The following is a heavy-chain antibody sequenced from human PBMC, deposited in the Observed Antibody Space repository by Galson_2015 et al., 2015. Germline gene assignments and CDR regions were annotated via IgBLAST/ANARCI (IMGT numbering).Heavy chain of an antibody. D-gene: IGHD6-13*01. CDR3: TTAQYSSSRYPFDY. CDR2: IKSKTDGGTT. Sequence: SLRLSCAASGYTFSNAWMSWVRQAPGKGLEWVGRIKSKTDGGTTDYAAPVKGRFTISRDDSKNTLYLQMNSLKTEDTAVYYCTTAQYSSSRYPFDYWGQGTLVTVSS. V-gene: IGHV3-15*01. CDR1: GYTFSNAW. J-gene: IGHJ4*02.